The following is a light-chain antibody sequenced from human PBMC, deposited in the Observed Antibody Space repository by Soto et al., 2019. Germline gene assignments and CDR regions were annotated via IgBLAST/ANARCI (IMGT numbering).Light chain of an antibody. J-gene: IGLJ1*01. CDR1: NSDVGHYNF. CDR3: CSYADTFYV. V-gene: IGLV2-11*01. Sequence: QSALTQPRSVSGSPGQSVTISCTGTNSDVGHYNFVSWYQHYPGKVPKLMIYDVTKRSSGVPDRFSGSKSGNTASLIISGLQAEDEADYYCCSYADTFYVFGTGTKMTVL. CDR2: DVT.